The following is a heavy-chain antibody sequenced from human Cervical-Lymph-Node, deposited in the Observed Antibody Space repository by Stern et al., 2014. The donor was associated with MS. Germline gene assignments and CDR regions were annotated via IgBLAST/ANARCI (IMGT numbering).Heavy chain of an antibody. Sequence: EKQLEESGGGLVQPGGSLRLSCAASGFTFSSYAMGWVRQVPGKGLEWVSATSGSGGSTYYADSVKGRVPIARANSQHKLDLTLNSLRAEDTAVYYCAKCPQYFYDSSDYFDSWGQGTPVTVSS. CDR3: AKCPQYFYDSSDYFDS. CDR1: GFTFSSYA. D-gene: IGHD3-22*01. J-gene: IGHJ4*02. V-gene: IGHV3-23*04. CDR2: TSGSGGST.